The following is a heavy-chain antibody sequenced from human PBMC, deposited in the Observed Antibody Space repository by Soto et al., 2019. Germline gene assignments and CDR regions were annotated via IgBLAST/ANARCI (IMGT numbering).Heavy chain of an antibody. CDR3: ARNGHSGLDY. CDR2: INPSCGST. Sequence: GASVKVSCKASGYTFTSYYIPWVRPAPGQVLECMVIINPSCGSTSYAQNFQGRVTMTRDTSTSTVYMELNSLRSEDTAVYYCARNGHSGLDYGGQGTLVTVSS. CDR1: GYTFTSYY. V-gene: IGHV1-46*01. D-gene: IGHD1-26*01. J-gene: IGHJ4*02.